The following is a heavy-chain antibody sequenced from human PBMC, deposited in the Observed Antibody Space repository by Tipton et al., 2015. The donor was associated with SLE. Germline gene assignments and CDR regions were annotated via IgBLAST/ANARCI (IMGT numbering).Heavy chain of an antibody. CDR1: GFTFSSYW. V-gene: IGHV3-7*01. D-gene: IGHD6-19*01. J-gene: IGHJ4*02. CDR2: IKHDGSEK. CDR3: ARGPPAGAVTFDY. Sequence: SLSLSCAASGFTFSSYWMSWVRQAPGKGLEWVANIKHDGSEKYYVDSVKGRFTISRDNAKNSLYLQMNSLRAEDTAVYYCARGPPAGAVTFDYWGQGTLVTVSS.